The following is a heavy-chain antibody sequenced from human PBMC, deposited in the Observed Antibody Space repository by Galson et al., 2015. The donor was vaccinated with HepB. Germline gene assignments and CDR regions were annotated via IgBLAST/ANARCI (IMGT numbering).Heavy chain of an antibody. J-gene: IGHJ6*02. CDR1: GFTFSSYG. V-gene: IGHV3-33*01. Sequence: SLRLSCAASGFTFSSYGMHWVRQAPGKGLEWVAVIWYDGSNKYYADSVKGRFTISRDNSKNTLYLQMNSLRAEDTAVYYCARDPSGSDYYYYGMDVWGQGTTVTVSS. CDR3: ARDPSGSDYYYYGMDV. D-gene: IGHD3-10*01. CDR2: IWYDGSNK.